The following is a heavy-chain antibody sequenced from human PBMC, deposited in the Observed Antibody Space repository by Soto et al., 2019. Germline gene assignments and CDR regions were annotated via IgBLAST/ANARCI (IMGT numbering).Heavy chain of an antibody. V-gene: IGHV4-31*03. J-gene: IGHJ4*02. D-gene: IGHD2-8*01. CDR3: VRGGSCTNGVCSVFDY. Sequence: SETLSLTCTVSGGSVSSVGYYWSWIRQHPGKGLEWIGYITYSGNTYYNPSLESRVTMSADTSKNQFSLKLSSVTAADTAVYFCVRGGSCTNGVCSVFDYWGQGTLATVSS. CDR1: GGSVSSVGYY. CDR2: ITYSGNT.